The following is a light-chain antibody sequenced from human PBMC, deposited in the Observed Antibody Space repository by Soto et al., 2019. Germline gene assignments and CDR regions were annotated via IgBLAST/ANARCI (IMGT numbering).Light chain of an antibody. CDR1: QSVNSN. Sequence: EIVMTQSPASLSVSPGERATLSCRASQSVNSNLAWYQQKPGQTPRLLISGASTRATGIPVRFSGSGSGTEFTLTISSLQSEDFAVYYCQQYHNWPLITFGQGTRLETK. CDR3: QQYHNWPLIT. CDR2: GAS. V-gene: IGKV3-15*01. J-gene: IGKJ5*01.